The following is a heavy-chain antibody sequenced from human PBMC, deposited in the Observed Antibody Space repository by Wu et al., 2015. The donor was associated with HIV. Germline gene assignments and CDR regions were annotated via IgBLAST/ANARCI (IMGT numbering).Heavy chain of an antibody. J-gene: IGHJ3*01. Sequence: QVQLVQSGAEMKKPGSSVKVSCKASGGTFSSRAISWVQQAPGQGFEWMGRIIPIFDRIHYKQKFQGRVVITADDATSTVYMELSSLSSDDTAVYYCVGPYTGYAYDTFDVWGQGTLVTVSS. D-gene: IGHD5-12*01. CDR3: VGPYTGYAYDTFDV. CDR1: GGTFSSRA. CDR2: IIPIFDRI. V-gene: IGHV1-69*13.